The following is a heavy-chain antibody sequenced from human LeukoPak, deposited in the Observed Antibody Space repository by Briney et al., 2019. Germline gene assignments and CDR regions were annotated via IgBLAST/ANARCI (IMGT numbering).Heavy chain of an antibody. CDR2: IYHSGGT. D-gene: IGHD2-21*02. J-gene: IGHJ4*02. V-gene: IGHV4-38-2*02. CDR3: ASGGGLVTYFDY. CDR1: GYSINSGYT. Sequence: SETLSLTCTVSGYSINSGYTWGWIRQPPGKGLEWIGNIYHSGGTYYNPSLTSRVTISVDTSKNQFSLKLSSVTAADTAVYYCASGGGLVTYFDYWGQGTLVTASS.